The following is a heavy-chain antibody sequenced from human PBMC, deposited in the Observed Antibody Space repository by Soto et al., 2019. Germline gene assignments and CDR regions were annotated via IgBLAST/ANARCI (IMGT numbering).Heavy chain of an antibody. D-gene: IGHD1-1*01. CDR3: ARRSTGTTVKF. J-gene: IGHJ4*02. V-gene: IGHV4-39*01. CDR2: IYYNGDT. Sequence: QLQLQESGPGLVKPSETLSLTCAVSGGSITTTTYYWGWIRQPPGMALEWIGSIYYNGDTNYNPSRKSRVTISVDTSKNQFSLKVNSVTAADTAVYYCARRSTGTTVKFWGQGTLVTVSS. CDR1: GGSITTTTYY.